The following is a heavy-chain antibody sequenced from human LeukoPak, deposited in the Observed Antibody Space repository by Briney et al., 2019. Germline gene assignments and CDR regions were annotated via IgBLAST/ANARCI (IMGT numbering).Heavy chain of an antibody. CDR2: IYYSGTT. D-gene: IGHD2/OR15-2a*01. Sequence: PSETLSLTCTVSGGSIISNTYYWGWVRQSPGTGLEWIGNIYYSGTTYYNPSLKSRVTISEDTSRNRFSLMLSSVTAADTAIYYCARQVSDYFYHYMDVWGEGTTVIVSS. J-gene: IGHJ6*03. V-gene: IGHV4-39*01. CDR1: GGSIISNTYY. CDR3: ARQVSDYFYHYMDV.